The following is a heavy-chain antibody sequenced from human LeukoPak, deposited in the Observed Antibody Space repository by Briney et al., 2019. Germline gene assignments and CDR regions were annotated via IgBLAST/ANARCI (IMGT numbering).Heavy chain of an antibody. V-gene: IGHV1-69*05. J-gene: IGHJ4*02. Sequence: SVKVSCKASGGTFNSYAISWVRQAPGQGLEWMGGIIPIFGTANYAQKFQGRVTITTDESTSTAYMELSSLRSEDTAVYYCARCRGGTASFDYWGQGTLVTVSS. D-gene: IGHD1-14*01. CDR3: ARCRGGTASFDY. CDR1: GGTFNSYA. CDR2: IIPIFGTA.